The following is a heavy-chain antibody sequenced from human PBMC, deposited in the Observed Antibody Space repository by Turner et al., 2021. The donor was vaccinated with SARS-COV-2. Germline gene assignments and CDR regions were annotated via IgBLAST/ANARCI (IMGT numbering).Heavy chain of an antibody. V-gene: IGHV4-39*01. Sequence: QLQLQESGPGLVKPSETLSLTCTVSGGSISSSSYSWGWIRQPPGKGLEWIGSIYYSGSTYYTPSLKSRVSISVDTSKNQLSLRLSSVTAADTAVYYCASTVWLRGAFDIWGQGTMVTVSS. D-gene: IGHD5-18*01. CDR2: IYYSGST. CDR3: ASTVWLRGAFDI. J-gene: IGHJ3*02. CDR1: GGSISSSSYS.